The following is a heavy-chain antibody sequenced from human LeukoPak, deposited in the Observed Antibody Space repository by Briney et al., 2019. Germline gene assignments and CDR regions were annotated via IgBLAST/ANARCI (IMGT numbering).Heavy chain of an antibody. D-gene: IGHD3-10*01. J-gene: IGHJ4*02. CDR1: GGSISSYY. Sequence: SETLSLTCTVSGGSISSYYWSWIRQPPGKGLEWIGYIYYSGSTNYNPSLKSRVTISVDTSKNQFSLKLSSVTAADTAAYYCARVNYGSGSYYFDYWGQGTLVTVSS. CDR2: IYYSGST. CDR3: ARVNYGSGSYYFDY. V-gene: IGHV4-59*01.